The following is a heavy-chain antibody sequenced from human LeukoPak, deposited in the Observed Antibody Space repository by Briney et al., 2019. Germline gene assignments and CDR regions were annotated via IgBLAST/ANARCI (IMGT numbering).Heavy chain of an antibody. V-gene: IGHV4-59*02. J-gene: IGHJ4*02. D-gene: IGHD4-17*01. Sequence: SETLSLTCAVSGASVSSSYWTWIRQTPGKTLEWIGYITHSGNYIYNPSLRSRVRTSIDASKNHFSLNLRPVTAADTAIYYCARARADYGDFQFWGQGILVSVSS. CDR3: ARARADYGDFQF. CDR2: ITHSGNY. CDR1: GASVSSSY.